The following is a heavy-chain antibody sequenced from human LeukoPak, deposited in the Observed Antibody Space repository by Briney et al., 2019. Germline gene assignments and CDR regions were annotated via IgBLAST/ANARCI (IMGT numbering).Heavy chain of an antibody. CDR3: ARDSSGWCFYFDY. Sequence: PSETLSLTCTVSGGSISSSSYYWGWIRQPPGKGLEWIGSIYYSGSTYYNPSLKSRVTISVDTSKNQFSLKLSSVTAADTAVYYCARDSSGWCFYFDYWGQGTLVTVSS. J-gene: IGHJ4*02. D-gene: IGHD6-19*01. V-gene: IGHV4-39*07. CDR2: IYYSGST. CDR1: GGSISSSSYY.